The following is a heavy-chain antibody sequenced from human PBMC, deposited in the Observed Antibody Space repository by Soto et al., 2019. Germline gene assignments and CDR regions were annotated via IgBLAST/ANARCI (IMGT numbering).Heavy chain of an antibody. CDR3: ARDRTAPCSGGSCHFDY. D-gene: IGHD2-15*01. V-gene: IGHV3-30-3*01. CDR1: GFTFSSYA. J-gene: IGHJ4*01. CDR2: ISYDGSNK. Sequence: GVSLRLSCAASGFTFSSYAMHWVRQAPGKGLEWVAVISYDGSNKYYADSVKGRFTISRDNSKNTLYLQMNSLRAEDTAVYYCARDRTAPCSGGSCHFDYWGQGTLVTVSS.